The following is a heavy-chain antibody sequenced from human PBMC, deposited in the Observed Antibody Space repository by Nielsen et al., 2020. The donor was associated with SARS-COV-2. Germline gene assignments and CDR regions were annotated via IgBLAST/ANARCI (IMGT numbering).Heavy chain of an antibody. D-gene: IGHD2-2*01. CDR2: INPNSGGT. V-gene: IGHV1-2*06. J-gene: IGHJ6*02. CDR3: ARDRHIVVVTAAPELNYYYYGMDV. CDR1: GYTFTGYY. Sequence: ASVKVSCKASGYTFTGYYMHWVRQAPGQGLEWMGRINPNSGGTNYAQKFQGRVTMTRDTSISTAYMELSRLRSDDTAVYYCARDRHIVVVTAAPELNYYYYGMDVWGQGTTVTVSS.